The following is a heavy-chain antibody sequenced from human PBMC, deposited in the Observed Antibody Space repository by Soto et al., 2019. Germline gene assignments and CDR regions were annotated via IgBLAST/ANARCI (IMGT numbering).Heavy chain of an antibody. Sequence: EVQLVESGGGLVQPGGSLRLSCAAYGFTFSNYWMSWVRQAPGKGLEWVANINQDGSEKYYVDSVKGRFTISRDNARSSLYLQMNSLRPEDTAVYYCARDKAYGASEDYWGQGTLVTVSS. D-gene: IGHD4-17*01. V-gene: IGHV3-7*03. J-gene: IGHJ4*02. CDR2: INQDGSEK. CDR1: GFTFSNYW. CDR3: ARDKAYGASEDY.